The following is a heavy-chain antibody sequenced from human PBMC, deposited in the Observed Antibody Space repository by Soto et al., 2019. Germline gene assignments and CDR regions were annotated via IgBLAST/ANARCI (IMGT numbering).Heavy chain of an antibody. V-gene: IGHV3-23*01. J-gene: IGHJ2*01. CDR2: ISGSGGST. CDR3: ARDEANFIWYFDL. D-gene: IGHD1-1*01. Sequence: GGSLRLSCAASGFTFSSYAMSRVRQAPGKGLEWVSAISGSGGSTYYADSVKGRFTISRDNSKNTLYLQMNSLRAEDTAVYYCARDEANFIWYFDLWGRGTLVTVSS. CDR1: GFTFSSYA.